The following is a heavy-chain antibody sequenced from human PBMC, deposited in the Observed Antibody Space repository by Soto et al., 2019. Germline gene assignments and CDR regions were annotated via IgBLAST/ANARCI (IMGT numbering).Heavy chain of an antibody. Sequence: QVQLVESGGGVVQPGRSLRLSCAASGFTFSTYGMHWVRQVPGKGLEWVAVIWNDGSTKYYADSVKGRFTISRDDSKNTLYLQMNSLRAEDTAVYYCARVLRYFDWDYAFDIWGQGTMVTVSS. CDR2: IWNDGSTK. D-gene: IGHD3-9*01. CDR1: GFTFSTYG. J-gene: IGHJ3*02. CDR3: ARVLRYFDWDYAFDI. V-gene: IGHV3-33*01.